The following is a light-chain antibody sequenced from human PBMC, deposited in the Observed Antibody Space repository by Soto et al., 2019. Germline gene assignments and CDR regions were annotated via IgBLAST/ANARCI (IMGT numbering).Light chain of an antibody. CDR2: TNN. V-gene: IGLV1-44*01. Sequence: QSVLTQPPSASGTPGQRVTISCSGGISNIGNNIVNWYQQLPGTAPKLLIYTNNQRPPGVPDRFSGSKSGTSASLAISGLQSEDEADYYCPAWDGSLNEYVFGTGTKLTVL. J-gene: IGLJ1*01. CDR3: PAWDGSLNEYV. CDR1: ISNIGNNI.